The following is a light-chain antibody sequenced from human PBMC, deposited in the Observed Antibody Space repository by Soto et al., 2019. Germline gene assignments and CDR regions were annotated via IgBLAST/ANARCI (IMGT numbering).Light chain of an antibody. V-gene: IGKV3-15*01. CDR1: QSIRSN. CDR3: QQYSDWAFT. J-gene: IGKJ3*01. Sequence: EIFMTQSPATLSVSPGEGATLSCRASQSIRSNLDWYQQNPGQAPRLVIFDASTRATGIPDRFSGRGSGTDFTLTISSLPSEDFELYYCQQYSDWAFTFGPGTKVDIK. CDR2: DAS.